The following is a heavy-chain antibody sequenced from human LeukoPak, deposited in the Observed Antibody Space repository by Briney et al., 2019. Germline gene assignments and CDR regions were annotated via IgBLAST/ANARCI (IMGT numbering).Heavy chain of an antibody. CDR2: IQYDGSNE. CDR3: AKDRDTMIVVVTNWFDP. J-gene: IGHJ5*02. V-gene: IGHV3-30*02. CDR1: RFTFSSYG. Sequence: SGGSLRLSCAASRFTFSSYGMHWVRQAPGKGLEWVAYIQYDGSNEQYADSVKGRFSISRDSSKNILYLQMNSLRAEDTAVYYCAKDRDTMIVVVTNWFDPWGQGTLVTVSS. D-gene: IGHD3-22*01.